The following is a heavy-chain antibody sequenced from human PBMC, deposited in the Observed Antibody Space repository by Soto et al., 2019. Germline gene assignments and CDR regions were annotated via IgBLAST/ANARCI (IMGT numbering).Heavy chain of an antibody. CDR3: ASGLSGDKVDQ. CDR2: IYDSGNT. J-gene: IGHJ4*02. Sequence: QVQLQESGPGLVKPSQTLSLTCTVSGGSISDGAYYWSWIRQPPGKGLEWIGHIYDSGNTYNNPSLKSRLTISVDTSKNHFSLTLNSVTAADTAVYYCASGLSGDKVDQWGQGTLVTVSS. V-gene: IGHV4-30-4*01. CDR1: GGSISDGAYY. D-gene: IGHD2-21*01.